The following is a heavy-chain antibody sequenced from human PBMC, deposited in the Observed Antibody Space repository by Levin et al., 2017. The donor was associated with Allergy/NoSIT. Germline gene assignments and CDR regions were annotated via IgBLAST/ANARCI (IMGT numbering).Heavy chain of an antibody. V-gene: IGHV1-69*06. CDR1: GGTFSSYA. J-gene: IGHJ3*02. Sequence: KISCKASGGTFSSYAISWVRQAPGQGLEWMGGIIPIFGTANYAQKFQGRVTITADKSTSTAYMELSSLRSEDTAVYYCAKDKSANGTDAFDIWGQGTMVTVSS. D-gene: IGHD1-1*01. CDR2: IIPIFGTA. CDR3: AKDKSANGTDAFDI.